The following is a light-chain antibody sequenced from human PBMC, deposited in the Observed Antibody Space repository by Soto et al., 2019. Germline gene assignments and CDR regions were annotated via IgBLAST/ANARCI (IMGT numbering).Light chain of an antibody. CDR3: QSYDSSLSVSWV. J-gene: IGLJ3*02. V-gene: IGLV1-40*01. CDR1: NSNIGAGYV. CDR2: DNS. Sequence: QSVLTQPPSVSGAPGQRVTISCTGSNSNIGAGYVVHWYQQLPGTAPKLLIYDNSNRPSGVPDRFSGSKSGTSASLAITGLQAEDEANYYCQSYDSSLSVSWVFGGGTKLTVL.